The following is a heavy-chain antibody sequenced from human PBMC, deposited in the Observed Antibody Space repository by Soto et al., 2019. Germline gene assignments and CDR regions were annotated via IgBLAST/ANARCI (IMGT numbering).Heavy chain of an antibody. CDR1: GFTFSSYA. Sequence: PGGSLRLSCAASGFTFSSYAMHLVRQAPGKGLEYVSAISSNGGSTYYADSVKGRFTISRDNSKNTLYLQMSSLRAEDTAVYYCVKDIVATIYYFDYWGQGTLVTVSS. J-gene: IGHJ4*02. CDR2: ISSNGGST. CDR3: VKDIVATIYYFDY. D-gene: IGHD5-12*01. V-gene: IGHV3-64D*08.